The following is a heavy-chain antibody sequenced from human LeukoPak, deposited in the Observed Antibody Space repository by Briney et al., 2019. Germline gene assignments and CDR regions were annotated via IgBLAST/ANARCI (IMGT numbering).Heavy chain of an antibody. CDR1: GASINNYY. CDR3: ARDSAAGSYYHYTDV. CDR2: ISHSGST. J-gene: IGHJ6*03. Sequence: PSETLSLTCTVSGASINNYYWSWIRQSPEKGLEWIGYISHSGSTHYNPSLKSRITISVDTSKIHFSLNLTSVTAADTAVYYCARDSAAGSYYHYTDVWGKGTTVTISS. D-gene: IGHD1-1*01. V-gene: IGHV4-59*01.